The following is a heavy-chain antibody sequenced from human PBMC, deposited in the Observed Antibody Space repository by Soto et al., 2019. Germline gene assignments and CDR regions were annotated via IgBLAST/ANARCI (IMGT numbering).Heavy chain of an antibody. CDR3: ARGNGVATILNYYYYGMDV. CDR1: GGSFSGYY. J-gene: IGHJ6*02. Sequence: PSETLSLTCAAYGGSFSGYYWSWIRQPPGKGLEWIGEINHSGSTNYNPSLKSRVTISVDTSKNQFSLKLSSVTAADTAVYYCARGNGVATILNYYYYGMDVWGQGTTVTVSS. CDR2: INHSGST. V-gene: IGHV4-34*01. D-gene: IGHD5-12*01.